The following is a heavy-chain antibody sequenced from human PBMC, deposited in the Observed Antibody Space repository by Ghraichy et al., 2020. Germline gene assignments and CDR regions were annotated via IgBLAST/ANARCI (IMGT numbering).Heavy chain of an antibody. V-gene: IGHV4-39*01. J-gene: IGHJ4*02. Sequence: SETLSLTCSVSGGSISSSSHYWGWIRQPPGKGLEWIGNIYYNGSTYYNPSLKSRVTMSVDTSKNQFSLNLDSVTAADTAIYYCARLPITGIARDYFNSGGQGTLVTVSS. CDR2: IYYNGST. CDR3: ARLPITGIARDYFNS. D-gene: IGHD1-20*01. CDR1: GGSISSSSHY.